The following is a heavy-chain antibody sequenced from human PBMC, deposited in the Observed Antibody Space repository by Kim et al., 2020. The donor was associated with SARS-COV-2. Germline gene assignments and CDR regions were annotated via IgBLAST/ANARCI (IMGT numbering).Heavy chain of an antibody. CDR1: GGSISSSSYY. CDR2: IYYSGST. CDR3: AVRAAMVTRYFDY. J-gene: IGHJ4*02. D-gene: IGHD5-18*01. Sequence: SETLSLTCTVSGGSISSSSYYWGWIRQPPGKGLEWIGSIYYSGSTYYNPSLKSRVTISVDTSKNQFSLKLSSVTAADTAVYYCAVRAAMVTRYFDYWGQGTLVTVSS. V-gene: IGHV4-39*01.